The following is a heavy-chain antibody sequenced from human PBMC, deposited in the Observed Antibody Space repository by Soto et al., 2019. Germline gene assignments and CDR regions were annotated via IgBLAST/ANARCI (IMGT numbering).Heavy chain of an antibody. D-gene: IGHD3-22*01. Sequence: PSETLSLTCPVSGCSISSGGYYWSWLRQHPGKGLEWIGYIYYSGSTYYNPSLKSRVTISVDTSKNQFSLKLSSVTAADTAVYYCARDQGYNYDSSGYYTHAFDIWGQGTMVTVSS. J-gene: IGHJ3*02. CDR3: ARDQGYNYDSSGYYTHAFDI. CDR1: GCSISSGGYY. V-gene: IGHV4-31*03. CDR2: IYYSGST.